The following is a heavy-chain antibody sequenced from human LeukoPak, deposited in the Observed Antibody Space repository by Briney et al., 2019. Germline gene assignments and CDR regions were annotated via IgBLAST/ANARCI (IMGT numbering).Heavy chain of an antibody. CDR2: INPNSGGT. J-gene: IGHJ1*01. CDR1: GYTFTGYY. D-gene: IGHD5-24*01. V-gene: IGHV1-2*02. CDR3: AREMATRSEYFQH. Sequence: ASVKVSCKASGYTFTGYYMRWVRQAPGQGLEWMGWINPNSGGTNYAQKFQGRVTMTRDTSISTAYMELSRLRSDDTAVYYCAREMATRSEYFQHWGQGTPVTVSS.